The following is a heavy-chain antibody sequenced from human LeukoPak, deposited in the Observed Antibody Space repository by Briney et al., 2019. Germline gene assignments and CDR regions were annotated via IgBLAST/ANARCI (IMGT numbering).Heavy chain of an antibody. CDR2: IYYSGST. Sequence: SETLSLTCTVSGGSISSYYWSWIRQPPGKGLEWFGYIYYSGSTNYNPSLKSRVTISVDTSKNQFSLKLSSVTAADTAVYYCARGVTYYDFWSGQSNWFDPWGQGTLVTVSS. CDR3: ARGVTYYDFWSGQSNWFDP. D-gene: IGHD3-3*01. CDR1: GGSISSYY. V-gene: IGHV4-59*01. J-gene: IGHJ5*02.